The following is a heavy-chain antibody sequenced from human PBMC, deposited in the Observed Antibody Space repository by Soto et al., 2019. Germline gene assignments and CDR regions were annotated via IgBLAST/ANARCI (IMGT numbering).Heavy chain of an antibody. CDR1: GGSFSGYD. J-gene: IGHJ4*02. CDR2: INHSGST. Sequence: SKNLSLTCAVYGGSFSGYDWSWIRQPPGKGLERIGEINHSGSTNYNPSLKSRVTISVDTSKNQFSLKLSSVTAADTAVYYCETVAAAIYYFEYLGEGTLVT. V-gene: IGHV4-34*01. D-gene: IGHD2-15*01. CDR3: ETVAAAIYYFEY.